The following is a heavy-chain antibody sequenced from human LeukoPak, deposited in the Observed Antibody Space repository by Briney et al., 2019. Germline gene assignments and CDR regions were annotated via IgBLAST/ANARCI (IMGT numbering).Heavy chain of an antibody. CDR2: IWYDGSNK. V-gene: IGHV3-33*01. Sequence: PGGSLRLSCAASGFTFSSYGMHWVRQAPGKGLEWVAVIWYDGSNKYYADSVKGRFTISRDNSKNTLYLQMNSLRAEDTAVYYCARVSARDSSSWYNFIYGAYYGMDVWGQGTTVTVSS. D-gene: IGHD6-13*01. CDR1: GFTFSSYG. CDR3: ARVSARDSSSWYNFIYGAYYGMDV. J-gene: IGHJ6*02.